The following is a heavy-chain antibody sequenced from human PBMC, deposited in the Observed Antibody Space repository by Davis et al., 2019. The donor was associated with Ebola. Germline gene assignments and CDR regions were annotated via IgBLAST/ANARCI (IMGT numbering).Heavy chain of an antibody. V-gene: IGHV3-33*01. CDR3: ARIQGVGANYYYYGMDV. D-gene: IGHD1-26*01. J-gene: IGHJ6*02. CDR1: GFTFSSYG. CDR2: IWYDGSNK. Sequence: PGGSLRLSCAASGFTFSSYGMHWVRQAPGKGLEWVAVIWYDGSNKYYADSVKGRFTISRDNSKNTLYLQMNSLRAEDTAVYYCARIQGVGANYYYYGMDVWGQGTTVTVSS.